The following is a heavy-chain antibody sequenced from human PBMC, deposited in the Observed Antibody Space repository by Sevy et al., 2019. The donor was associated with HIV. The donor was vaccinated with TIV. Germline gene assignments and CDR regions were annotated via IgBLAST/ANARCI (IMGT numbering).Heavy chain of an antibody. CDR1: GYTYTGYY. D-gene: IGHD3-3*01. V-gene: IGHV1-2*02. Sequence: ASVKVSCKASGYTYTGYYMHWVRLAPGQGLEWMGWINPNSGGTNYAQKFQGRVTMTRDTSISTAYMELSRLRSDDTAVYYCATPPDAYYDFWSGYYYRWGQGTLVTVSS. CDR2: INPNSGGT. J-gene: IGHJ5*02. CDR3: ATPPDAYYDFWSGYYYR.